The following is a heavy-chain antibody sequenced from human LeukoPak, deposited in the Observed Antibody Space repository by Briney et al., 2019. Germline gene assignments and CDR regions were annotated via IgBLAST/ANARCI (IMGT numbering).Heavy chain of an antibody. D-gene: IGHD6-19*01. J-gene: IGHJ4*02. V-gene: IGHV1-18*01. CDR2: ISAYNGNT. CDR3: AFPLIAVAE. Sequence: ASVKVSCKASGYTFTSYGISWVRQVPGQGLEWMGWISAYNGNTNYAQKFQGRVTMTRDTSISTAYMELSRLRSDDTAVYYCAFPLIAVAEWGQGTLVTVAS. CDR1: GYTFTSYG.